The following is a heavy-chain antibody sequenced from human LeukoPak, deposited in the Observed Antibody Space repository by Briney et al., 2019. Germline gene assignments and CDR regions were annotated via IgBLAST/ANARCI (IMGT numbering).Heavy chain of an antibody. CDR2: MNPNSGNT. V-gene: IGHV1-8*01. CDR1: GYTFTSYD. J-gene: IGHJ4*02. CDR3: ARGLDTAMVTGVYFDY. D-gene: IGHD5-18*01. Sequence: ASVKVSCKASGYTFTSYDINWVRQATGQGLEWMGWMNPNSGNTGYAQKFQGRVTMTRNTSISTAYMELSSLRSEDTAVYYCARGLDTAMVTGVYFDYWGQGTLVTVSS.